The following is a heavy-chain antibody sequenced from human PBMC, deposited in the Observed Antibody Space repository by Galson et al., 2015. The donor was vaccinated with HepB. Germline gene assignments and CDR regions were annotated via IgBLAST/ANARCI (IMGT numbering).Heavy chain of an antibody. CDR2: IWYDGSNK. Sequence: SLRLSCAASGFTFNTYGMHWVRQAPGKGLEWVAVIWYDGSNKFYADSVKGRFSISRDNSKNTLYLQMNSLRAEDTAVYYCARDLQEYGDYVACRHWGQGTLVTVSS. J-gene: IGHJ4*02. CDR1: GFTFNTYG. CDR3: ARDLQEYGDYVACRH. V-gene: IGHV3-33*01. D-gene: IGHD2-21*02.